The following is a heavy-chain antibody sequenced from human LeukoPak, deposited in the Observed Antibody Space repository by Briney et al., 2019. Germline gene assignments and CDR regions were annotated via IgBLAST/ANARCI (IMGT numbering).Heavy chain of an antibody. CDR1: GGSFSGYY. D-gene: IGHD2-21*02. J-gene: IGHJ4*02. CDR3: ARGGRYFYWTVVTAIRPFDY. V-gene: IGHV4-34*01. Sequence: SETLSLTCAVYGGSFSGYYWSWIRQPPGKGLEWIGEINHSGSTNYNPSLKSRVTISVDTSKNQFSLKLSSVTAADTALYYCARGGRYFYWTVVTAIRPFDYWGQGTLVTVSS. CDR2: INHSGST.